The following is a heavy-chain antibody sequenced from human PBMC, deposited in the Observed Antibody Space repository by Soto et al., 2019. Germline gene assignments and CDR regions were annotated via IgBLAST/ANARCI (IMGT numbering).Heavy chain of an antibody. CDR2: IIPIFGTA. CDR1: GCTFSSYA. J-gene: IGHJ4*02. V-gene: IGHV1-69*06. Sequence: SVKVSCKASGCTFSSYAISWVRQAPGQGLEWMGGIIPIFGTANYAQKFQGRVTITADKSTSTAYMELSSLRSEDTAVYYCARGYYYPNGVSTLAYWGQGTLVTVSS. D-gene: IGHD3-22*01. CDR3: ARGYYYPNGVSTLAY.